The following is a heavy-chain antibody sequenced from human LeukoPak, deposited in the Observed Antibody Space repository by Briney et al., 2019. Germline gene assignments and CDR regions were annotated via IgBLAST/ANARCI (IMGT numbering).Heavy chain of an antibody. Sequence: PGGSLRLSCAASGFTFSSYWMTWVRQAPGKGLDWVANINKDGSVQYYVDSVKGRFTISRDNAKNSVYLQMNSLRAEDTAIYNCARIGYSSSSLDLWGRGTLVTVSS. CDR2: INKDGSVQ. CDR1: GFTFSSYW. CDR3: ARIGYSSSSLDL. V-gene: IGHV3-7*03. D-gene: IGHD6-6*01. J-gene: IGHJ4*02.